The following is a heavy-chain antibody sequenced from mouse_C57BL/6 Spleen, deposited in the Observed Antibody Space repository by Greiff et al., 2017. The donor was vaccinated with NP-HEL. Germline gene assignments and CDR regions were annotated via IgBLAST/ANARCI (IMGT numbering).Heavy chain of an antibody. D-gene: IGHD4-1*01. J-gene: IGHJ3*01. CDR2: IYPRSGNT. V-gene: IGHV1-81*01. CDR3: AGANWEGFAY. Sequence: VQLQQSGAELARPGASVKLSCKASGYTFTSYGISWVKQRTGQGLEWIGEIYPRSGNTYYNEKFKGKATLTADKSSSTAYMELRSLTSEDSAVDFCAGANWEGFAYWGQGTLVTVSA. CDR1: GYTFTSYG.